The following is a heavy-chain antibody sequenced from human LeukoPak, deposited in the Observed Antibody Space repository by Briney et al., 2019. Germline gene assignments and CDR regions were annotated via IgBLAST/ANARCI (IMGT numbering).Heavy chain of an antibody. V-gene: IGHV3-74*01. CDR2: IESDGGRT. Sequence: GGSLRLSCAASGFTFSHYWMHWVRQAPGKGLVWVSRIESDGGRTDYADSLKGRFTISRDNAKNTLYLQMNSLRAEDTAVYFCSREGQGGRHFDYWGQGTLVTVSS. D-gene: IGHD3-16*01. CDR3: SREGQGGRHFDY. J-gene: IGHJ4*02. CDR1: GFTFSHYW.